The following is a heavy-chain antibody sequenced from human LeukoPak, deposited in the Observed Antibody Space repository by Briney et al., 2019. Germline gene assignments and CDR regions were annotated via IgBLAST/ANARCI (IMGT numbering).Heavy chain of an antibody. CDR2: INHSGGT. CDR1: GGSFSGYY. V-gene: IGHV4-34*01. Sequence: PSETLSLTCAVYGGSFSGYYWSWIRQPPGKGLEWIGEINHSGGTNYNPSLKSRVTISVDTSKKQFSLKLSSVTAADTAVYYCARGPYCSSTSCLIAAAANWFDPWGQGTLVTVSS. J-gene: IGHJ5*02. CDR3: ARGPYCSSTSCLIAAAANWFDP. D-gene: IGHD2-2*01.